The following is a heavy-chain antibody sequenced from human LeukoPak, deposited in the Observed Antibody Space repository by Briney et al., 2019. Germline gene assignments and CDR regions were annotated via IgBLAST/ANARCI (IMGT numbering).Heavy chain of an antibody. Sequence: AGTLRLSGAASGFTFSTYGFHWVRQGPGQGLEWEAFIRSDGSNEYYADSVKGRLTISRDNSKNTLFLQMISVRAEDTAVYYCARILSSACGELGYWGKGTLVTVSS. V-gene: IGHV3-30*02. J-gene: IGHJ4*02. CDR2: IRSDGSNE. D-gene: IGHD6-19*01. CDR3: ARILSSACGELGY. CDR1: GFTFSTYG.